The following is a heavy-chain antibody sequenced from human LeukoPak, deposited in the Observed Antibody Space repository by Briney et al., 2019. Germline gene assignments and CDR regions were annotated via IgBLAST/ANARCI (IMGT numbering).Heavy chain of an antibody. D-gene: IGHD3-22*01. CDR3: AKDLRIWAVVVYRTGPADY. CDR2: ISGSGGST. V-gene: IGHV3-23*01. CDR1: GFTFSSYA. Sequence: GGSLRLSCAASGFTFSSYAMSWVRQAPGKGLEWVSAISGSGGSTYYADSVKGRFTISRDNSKNTLYLQMSSLRAEDTAVYYCAKDLRIWAVVVYRTGPADYWGQGTLVTVSS. J-gene: IGHJ4*02.